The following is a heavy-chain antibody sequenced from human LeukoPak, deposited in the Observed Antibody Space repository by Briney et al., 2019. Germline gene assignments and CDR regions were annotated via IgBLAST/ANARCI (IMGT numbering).Heavy chain of an antibody. CDR2: ISSSSSYI. D-gene: IGHD2-21*02. CDR3: ARDSSYLAYCGGDCYSDAFDI. CDR1: GFTFSSYS. J-gene: IGHJ3*02. V-gene: IGHV3-21*01. Sequence: GGSLRLSCAASGFTFSSYSMNWVRQAPGKGLEWVSSISSSSSYIYYADSVKGRFTISRDNAKNSLYLQMNSLRAEDTAVYYCARDSSYLAYCGGDCYSDAFDIWGQGTMVTVSS.